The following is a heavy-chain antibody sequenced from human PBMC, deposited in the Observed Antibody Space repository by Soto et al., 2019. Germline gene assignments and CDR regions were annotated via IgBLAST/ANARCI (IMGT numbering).Heavy chain of an antibody. V-gene: IGHV3-30*03. CDR2: ISSDGSNK. Sequence: QVQLVESGGGVVQPGRSQRLSCAASGFPFSAYAMHWVRQAPGRGLEWLAVISSDGSNKHYADSVKGRFSISRDNYENTVYLQMNSLGTEDTAAYYCARTGETGYWGWFDPWGQGTVVTVSS. CDR1: GFPFSAYA. J-gene: IGHJ5*02. CDR3: ARTGETGYWGWFDP. D-gene: IGHD3-9*01.